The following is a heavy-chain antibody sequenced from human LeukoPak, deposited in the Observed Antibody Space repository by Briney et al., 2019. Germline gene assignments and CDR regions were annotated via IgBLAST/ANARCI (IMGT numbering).Heavy chain of an antibody. CDR1: GYTFTNHG. V-gene: IGHV1-18*01. CDR2: ISAYNGNT. Sequence: ASVKVSCKASGYTFTNHGINWVRQAPGQGLEWMGWISAYNGNTNYAQKVQGRVTVTADTSTSTAYMELRSLRSDDTAVYYCARVDGRYCSSTSCYAWDHWGQGTLVTVSS. D-gene: IGHD2-2*01. CDR3: ARVDGRYCSSTSCYAWDH. J-gene: IGHJ4*02.